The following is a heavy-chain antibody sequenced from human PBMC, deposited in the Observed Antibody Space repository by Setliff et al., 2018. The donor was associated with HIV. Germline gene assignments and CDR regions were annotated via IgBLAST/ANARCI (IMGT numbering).Heavy chain of an antibody. CDR3: ARTKYDPSDAFDI. D-gene: IGHD1-1*01. V-gene: IGHV4-39*07. J-gene: IGHJ3*02. CDR2: IYYSGST. Sequence: PSETLSLTCTVSGGSISSSGYYWGWIRQPPGKGPEWIGNIYYSGSTYYNPSLKSRVTISEDTSKNQFSLKVSSVTAADTAVYYCARTKYDPSDAFDIWGPGTMVTVSS. CDR1: GGSISSSGYY.